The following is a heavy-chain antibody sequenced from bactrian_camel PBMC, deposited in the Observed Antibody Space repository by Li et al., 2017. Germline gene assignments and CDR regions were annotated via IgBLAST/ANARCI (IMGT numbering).Heavy chain of an antibody. Sequence: HVQLVESGGGSVQAGGSLRLSCAASEYTTIINCMGWFRQSSGDQREGVAVIDNDGSEIYVDSVKGRFTISKDNTKRTLYLQMNSLKPEDTGMYCCAADEHLCFGWKYVDLHAYWGEGTQVTVS. CDR2: IDNDGSE. D-gene: IGHD5*01. J-gene: IGHJ4*01. CDR3: AADEHLCFGWKYVDLHAY. CDR1: EYTTIINC. V-gene: IGHV3S53*01.